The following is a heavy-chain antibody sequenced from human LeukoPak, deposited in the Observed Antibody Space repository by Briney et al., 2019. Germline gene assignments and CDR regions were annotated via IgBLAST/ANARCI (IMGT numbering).Heavy chain of an antibody. Sequence: PSETLSLTCSVSGGSISSYYWSWIRQPPRKGLEWIGYIFHTGSTNYNPSLKIRVTMSVDTSKNQVSLRLSSVTAAYTAVYYCAKIRSGGGSFDVWGQGAMVTVSS. D-gene: IGHD4-23*01. CDR2: IFHTGST. J-gene: IGHJ3*01. CDR1: GGSISSYY. V-gene: IGHV4-59*01. CDR3: AKIRSGGGSFDV.